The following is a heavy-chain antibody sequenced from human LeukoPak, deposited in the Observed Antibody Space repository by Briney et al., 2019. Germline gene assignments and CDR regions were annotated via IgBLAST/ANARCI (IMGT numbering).Heavy chain of an antibody. V-gene: IGHV4-34*01. CDR2: INHSGST. Sequence: SETLSLTCAVYGGSFSGYYWSWIRQPPGKGLEWIGEINHSGSTNYNPSLKSRVTISVDTSKNQFSPKLSSVTAADTAVYYCARGLVGDILTGYYLDYWGQGTLVTVSS. CDR3: ARGLVGDILTGYYLDY. D-gene: IGHD3-9*01. CDR1: GGSFSGYY. J-gene: IGHJ4*02.